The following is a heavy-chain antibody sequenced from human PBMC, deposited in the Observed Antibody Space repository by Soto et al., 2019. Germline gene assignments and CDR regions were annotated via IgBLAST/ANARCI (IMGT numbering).Heavy chain of an antibody. J-gene: IGHJ4*02. Sequence: GGSLSLSCAASGFTFSSYSMSWVRQAPGKGLEWVSAISGSGGSTYYADSVKGRFTISRDNSKNTLYLQMNSLRAEDTAVYYCAKEGSGYCSGGSCYFDYWGQGTLVTVSS. V-gene: IGHV3-23*01. D-gene: IGHD2-15*01. CDR3: AKEGSGYCSGGSCYFDY. CDR2: ISGSGGST. CDR1: GFTFSSYS.